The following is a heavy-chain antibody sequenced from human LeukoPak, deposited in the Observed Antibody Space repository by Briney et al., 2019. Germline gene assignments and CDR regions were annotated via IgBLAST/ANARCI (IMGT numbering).Heavy chain of an antibody. J-gene: IGHJ5*02. D-gene: IGHD5-18*01. CDR3: ARDWGTPMAHTDH. CDR1: GFSLRSTYY. CDR2: IYYTRTT. Sequence: SETLSLTCTVSGFSLRSTYYWGWIRQPPGEGLEWMGSIYYTRTTYYNPSLKTRVTMSYDTSKKQFSLNLSSVTAADTAVYYCARDWGTPMAHTDHWGQGTLFTVSS. V-gene: IGHV4-38-2*02.